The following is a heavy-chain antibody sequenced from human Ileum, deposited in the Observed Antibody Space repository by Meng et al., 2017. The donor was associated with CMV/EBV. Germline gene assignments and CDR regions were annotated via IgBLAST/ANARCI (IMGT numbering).Heavy chain of an antibody. J-gene: IGHJ3*01. CDR3: FRDPETHWSISGHYDDAVDL. CDR2: ISFDGSKR. V-gene: IGHV3-30*04. CDR1: GFIFSSYA. D-gene: IGHD3-10*01. Sequence: SLRLSCAASGFIFSSYAVHWVRQAPGKGLEWVATISFDGSKRDYADSVKGRFTISRDNPENTLYLQMNSLIVEDTAVYHCFRDPETHWSISGHYDDAVDLWGQGTMVTVSS.